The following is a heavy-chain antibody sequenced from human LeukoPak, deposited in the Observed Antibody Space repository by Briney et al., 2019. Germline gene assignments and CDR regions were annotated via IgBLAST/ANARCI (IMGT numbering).Heavy chain of an antibody. J-gene: IGHJ6*02. CDR1: GGSFSGYY. D-gene: IGHD2-2*01. CDR3: ARDRCSSTSCPPYYYYYGMDV. Sequence: SETLSLTCAVYGGSFSGYYWSWIRQPPGKGLEWIGEINHSGSTNYNPSLKSRVTISVDTSKNQFSLKLSSVTAADTAVYYCARDRCSSTSCPPYYYYYGMDVWGQGTTLTVSS. CDR2: INHSGST. V-gene: IGHV4-34*01.